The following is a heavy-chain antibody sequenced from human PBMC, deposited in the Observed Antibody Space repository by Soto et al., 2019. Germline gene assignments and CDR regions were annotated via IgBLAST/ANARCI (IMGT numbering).Heavy chain of an antibody. CDR1: GYSFTSNW. D-gene: IGHD6-13*01. CDR2: IDPSDSYT. Sequence: PGESLKISCKGSGYSFTSNWISWVRQMPGKGLEWMGRIDPSDSYTNYSPSFQGHVTISADKSISTAYLQWSSLKASDTAMYYCATSIAAAGTAPDYWGQGTLVTVSS. V-gene: IGHV5-10-1*01. J-gene: IGHJ4*02. CDR3: ATSIAAAGTAPDY.